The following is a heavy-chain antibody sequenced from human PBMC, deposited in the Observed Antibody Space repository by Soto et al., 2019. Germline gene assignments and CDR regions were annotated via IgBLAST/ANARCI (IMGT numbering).Heavy chain of an antibody. V-gene: IGHV4-4*07. CDR1: GGSISSYY. J-gene: IGHJ3*02. CDR2: IYTSGST. Sequence: QVQLQESGPGLVKPSETLSLTCTVSGGSISSYYWSWIRQPAGTGLEWIGRIYTSGSTNYNPSLKSRVTMSVETSKNQFSRKLSSVTAADTAVYDCAREGRGYSAFDIWGQGTMVTVSS. D-gene: IGHD3-22*01. CDR3: AREGRGYSAFDI.